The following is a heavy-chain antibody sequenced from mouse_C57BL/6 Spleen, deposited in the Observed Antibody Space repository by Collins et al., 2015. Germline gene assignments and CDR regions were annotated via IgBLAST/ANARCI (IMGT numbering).Heavy chain of an antibody. V-gene: IGHV1-9*01. CDR1: GYTFTGYW. CDR3: ARSGILYPNFHY. D-gene: IGHD1-2*01. CDR2: ILPGSDEI. Sequence: QVRLQQSGAELMKPGASVKLSCKATGYTFTGYWIEWVRQRPGHGLEWIGEILPGSDEIHYNEKFEGWATITGDTSSNTAYMQLSSLTADDSAIYYCARSGILYPNFHYWGQGTTLTVSS. J-gene: IGHJ2*01.